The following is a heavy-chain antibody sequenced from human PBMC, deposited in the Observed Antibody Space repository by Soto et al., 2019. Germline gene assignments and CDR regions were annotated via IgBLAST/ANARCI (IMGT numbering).Heavy chain of an antibody. CDR3: SRRAQGGFNP. D-gene: IGHD3-16*01. Sequence: SETLSLTCAVPGGSIGTSAYYWGWIRQAPGKGLEWIGSINHSGNTYLSPSLKDRVTMSVDTSKNSFSLKLRSATAADTGLYCCSRRAQGGFNPWGQGTLVTVSS. J-gene: IGHJ5*02. CDR2: INHSGNT. CDR1: GGSIGTSAYY. V-gene: IGHV4-39*01.